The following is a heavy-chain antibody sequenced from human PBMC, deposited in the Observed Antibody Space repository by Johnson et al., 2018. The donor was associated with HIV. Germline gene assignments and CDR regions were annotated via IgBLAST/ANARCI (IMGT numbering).Heavy chain of an antibody. Sequence: VQLVESGGGLVQRGGSLRLSCVASAFSFSNYPMHWVRQAPGKGLEWVAVISYDGSNKYYTDSVKGRFTISRDNSKNSLHLQMNSLRVEDTAVYYCARDPITPYERGPDAFDVWGQGTVVTVSS. J-gene: IGHJ3*01. CDR3: ARDPITPYERGPDAFDV. CDR2: ISYDGSNK. D-gene: IGHD2-21*01. V-gene: IGHV3-30*14. CDR1: AFSFSNYP.